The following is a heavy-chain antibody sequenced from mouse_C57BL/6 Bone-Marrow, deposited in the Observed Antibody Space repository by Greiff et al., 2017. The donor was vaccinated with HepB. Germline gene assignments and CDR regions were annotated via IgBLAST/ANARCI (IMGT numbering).Heavy chain of an antibody. J-gene: IGHJ1*03. CDR3: ARGKAGGTRYFDV. CDR1: GYTFTDYY. Sequence: EVQLQQSGPELVKPGASVKISCKASGYTFTDYYMNWVKQSHGKSLEWIGDINPNNGGTSYNQKFKGKATLTVDKSSSTAYMELRSLTSEDSAVYYCARGKAGGTRYFDVWGTGTTVTVSS. CDR2: INPNNGGT. V-gene: IGHV1-26*01. D-gene: IGHD3-3*01.